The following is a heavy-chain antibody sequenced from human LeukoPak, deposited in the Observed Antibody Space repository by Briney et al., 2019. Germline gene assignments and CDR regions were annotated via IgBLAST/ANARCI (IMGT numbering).Heavy chain of an antibody. J-gene: IGHJ4*02. CDR1: GYTFTSYD. D-gene: IGHD5-12*01. Sequence: ASVKVSCKASGYTFTSYDINWVRQATGQGLEWMGWMNPNSGSTGYAQKFQGRVTITRNTSISTAYMELSGLRSEDTAVYYCSRGRSTGYPYYFEYWGQGTLVTVSS. V-gene: IGHV1-8*03. CDR3: SRGRSTGYPYYFEY. CDR2: MNPNSGST.